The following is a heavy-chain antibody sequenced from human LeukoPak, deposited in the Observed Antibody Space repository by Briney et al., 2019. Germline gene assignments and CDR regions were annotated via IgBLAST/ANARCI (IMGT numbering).Heavy chain of an antibody. Sequence: SETLSLTCTVSGDPISTSSDYKWTWIRQPPRKGLEWIGYIYYSGSTNYNPSLQSRVTISVDTFNNQFSLKLTSVTAADTAVYYCAREYSAFDYWGQGTLVTVSS. D-gene: IGHD5-12*01. V-gene: IGHV4-61*08. CDR1: GDPISTSSDY. CDR3: AREYSAFDY. J-gene: IGHJ4*02. CDR2: IYYSGST.